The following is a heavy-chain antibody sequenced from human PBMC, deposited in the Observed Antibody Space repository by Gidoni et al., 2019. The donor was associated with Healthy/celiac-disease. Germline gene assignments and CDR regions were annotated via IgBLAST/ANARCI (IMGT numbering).Heavy chain of an antibody. CDR3: ARPRYDFWSGYSYYFDY. D-gene: IGHD3-3*01. CDR1: GYTFTSYA. CDR2: INAGNGNT. J-gene: IGHJ4*02. V-gene: IGHV1-3*01. Sequence: QVQLVQSGAEVKKPGASVKVSCKASGYTFTSYAMHWVRQAPGQRLEWMGWINAGNGNTKYSQKFQGRVTITRDTSASTAYMELSSLRSEDTAVYYCARPRYDFWSGYSYYFDYWGQGTLVTVSS.